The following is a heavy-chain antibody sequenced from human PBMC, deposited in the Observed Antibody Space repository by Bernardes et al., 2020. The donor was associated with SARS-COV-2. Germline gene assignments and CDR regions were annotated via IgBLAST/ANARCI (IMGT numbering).Heavy chain of an antibody. J-gene: IGHJ4*02. CDR2: IDPHGGTI. CDR3: ARDSTTDLTLDF. CDR1: GFTFSSYW. D-gene: IGHD7-27*01. V-gene: IGHV3-74*01. Sequence: GGSLRLSCTASGFTFSSYWMHWVRHAPGKGLLWVSQIDPHGGTIRYADSVKGRFTISRDNAKNTVYLQMNSLRDEDTAVYYCARDSTTDLTLDFWGQGVPVTVSS.